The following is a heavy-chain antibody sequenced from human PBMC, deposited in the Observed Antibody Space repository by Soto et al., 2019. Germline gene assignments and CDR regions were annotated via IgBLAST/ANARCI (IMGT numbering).Heavy chain of an antibody. Sequence: PSETLSLTCSVSCDTIDGHYWGWIRQPPGKGLEWIGYVYYSGGTNYHPYLKSRVTISVDSSKSQFFLNLTSVTAADTAVYYCARWTMVTYFDSWGQGTLVTVSS. CDR2: VYYSGGT. V-gene: IGHV4-59*11. J-gene: IGHJ4*02. CDR3: ARWTMVTYFDS. D-gene: IGHD4-17*01. CDR1: CDTIDGHY.